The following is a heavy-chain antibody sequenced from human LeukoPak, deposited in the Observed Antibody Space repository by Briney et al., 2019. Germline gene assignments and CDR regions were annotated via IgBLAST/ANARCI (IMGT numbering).Heavy chain of an antibody. CDR2: IYSSGSS. CDR3: ARGGRSYDSHGKFDP. Sequence: SETLSLTCTVSGGSTSSHYWSWVRQPAGKGLEWIGRIYSSGSSNYNPSLKSRVTMSVDTSRKQLSLQVRSVTAADTAVYYCARGGRSYDSHGKFDPWGQGTLVTVSS. CDR1: GGSTSSHY. V-gene: IGHV4-4*07. J-gene: IGHJ5*02. D-gene: IGHD5-18*01.